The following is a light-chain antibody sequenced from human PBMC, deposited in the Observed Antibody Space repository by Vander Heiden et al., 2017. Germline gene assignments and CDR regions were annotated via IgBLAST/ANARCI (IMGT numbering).Light chain of an antibody. CDR3: QSADSSGTYVV. V-gene: IGLV3-25*03. CDR1: ALPKQY. Sequence: SYELTQPPSVSVSPGQTARITCSGDALPKQYAYWYQQKPGQAPVLVREKDSERPSGIPERFAGSSSGTTVTLTISGVQAEDEADYDCQSADSSGTYVVFGGGTKLTVL. CDR2: KDS. J-gene: IGLJ2*01.